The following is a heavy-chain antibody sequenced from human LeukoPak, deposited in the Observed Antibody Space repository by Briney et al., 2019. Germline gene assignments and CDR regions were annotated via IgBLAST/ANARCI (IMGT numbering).Heavy chain of an antibody. V-gene: IGHV1-2*02. Sequence: VSVKVSCKASGYTFTGYYMHWVRQAPGQGPELMGWFTPNSGGTNYAQKFQGRVTMTRDTSISTAYMELSRLRSDDTAVYYCASGAWYSSSWYDHYFDYWGKGTLVTVSS. CDR2: FTPNSGGT. J-gene: IGHJ4*02. CDR3: ASGAWYSSSWYDHYFDY. D-gene: IGHD6-13*01. CDR1: GYTFTGYY.